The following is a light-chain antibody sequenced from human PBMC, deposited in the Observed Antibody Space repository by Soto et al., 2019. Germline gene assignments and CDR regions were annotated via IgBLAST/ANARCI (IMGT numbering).Light chain of an antibody. CDR1: QSVSSN. CDR2: GAS. Sequence: EIVMTQSPATLSVSPGERATLSCRASQSVSSNLAWYQQKPGQAPRLLIFGASTRATGIPARFGGSGSGTEFTLTISSLQSEDFAVYYCQQYNNWPPTTFGQGTKLEIK. CDR3: QQYNNWPPTT. V-gene: IGKV3-15*01. J-gene: IGKJ2*01.